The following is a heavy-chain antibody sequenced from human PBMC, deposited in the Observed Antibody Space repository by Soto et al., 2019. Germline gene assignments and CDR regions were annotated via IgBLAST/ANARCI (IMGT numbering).Heavy chain of an antibody. Sequence: QVHLVQSGAEVKKPGASVKVSCRSSGYTFTSNAIHRVRQAPGQSLEWMGWVNAGNGYTKYLQNFQGRVTISSDTSASTAYMELNSLRSEDTAVYYCARGAHTYGYVFDYWGQGTLVTVSS. CDR3: ARGAHTYGYVFDY. CDR2: VNAGNGYT. J-gene: IGHJ4*02. CDR1: GYTFTSNA. D-gene: IGHD5-18*01. V-gene: IGHV1-3*01.